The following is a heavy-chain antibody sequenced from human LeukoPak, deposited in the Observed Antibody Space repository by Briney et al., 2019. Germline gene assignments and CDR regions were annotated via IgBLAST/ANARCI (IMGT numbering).Heavy chain of an antibody. V-gene: IGHV3-23*01. J-gene: IGHJ4*02. CDR1: GFTFSSYA. CDR2: ISRSGGST. D-gene: IGHD3-10*01. CDR3: AREARYYYGSGSYYTDGFDY. Sequence: GGSLRLSCAASGFTFSSYAMSWVRQAPGKGLEWVSAISRSGGSTYYADSVKGRFTISRDNSKNTLYLQMNSLRAEDTAVYYSAREARYYYGSGSYYTDGFDYWGQGTLVTVSS.